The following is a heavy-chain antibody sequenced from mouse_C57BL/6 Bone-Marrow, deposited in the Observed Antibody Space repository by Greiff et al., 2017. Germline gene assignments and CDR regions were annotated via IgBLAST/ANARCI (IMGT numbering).Heavy chain of an antibody. Sequence: QVQLQQPGAELVKPGASVKLSCKASGYTFTSYWMHWVKQRPGQGLEWIGMIHPNSGSTNYNEKFKSKATLTVDKSSSTAYMQLSSLTSEDSAVYYCARSIYDGYDGRFAYWGQGTLVTVSA. D-gene: IGHD2-2*01. V-gene: IGHV1-64*01. CDR2: IHPNSGST. CDR3: ARSIYDGYDGRFAY. J-gene: IGHJ3*01. CDR1: GYTFTSYW.